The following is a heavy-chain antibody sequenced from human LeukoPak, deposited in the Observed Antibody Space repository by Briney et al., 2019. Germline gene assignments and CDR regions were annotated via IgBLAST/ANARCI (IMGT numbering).Heavy chain of an antibody. CDR3: AKDIFSAALGPDY. J-gene: IGHJ4*02. CDR1: GFTFDDYA. Sequence: PGGSLRLSCAASGFTFDDYAMHWVRQAPGKGLEWLSSINWDGNTIAYVDSAKGRFTISRDNANNSLYLQMNSLRPEDTAFYFCAKDIFSAALGPDYRGQGTLVSVSS. CDR2: INWDGNTI. V-gene: IGHV3-9*01. D-gene: IGHD3-10*01.